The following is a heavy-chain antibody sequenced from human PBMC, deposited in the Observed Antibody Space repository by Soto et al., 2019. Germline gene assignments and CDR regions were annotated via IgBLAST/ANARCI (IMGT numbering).Heavy chain of an antibody. CDR2: INPSSTYI. D-gene: IGHD2-2*01. Sequence: DVQLVESGGGLVKPGGSLRLSCAASGFTFSTYSMSWVRQAPGKGLEWVSSINPSSTYIHYADSVKGRFTICRDNAEKSLYLQMNSLGAEGTGLYYCARGGGGVVVVPGANRGDFWGQGTLVTVSS. CDR3: ARGGGGVVVVPGANRGDF. J-gene: IGHJ4*02. V-gene: IGHV3-21*01. CDR1: GFTFSTYS.